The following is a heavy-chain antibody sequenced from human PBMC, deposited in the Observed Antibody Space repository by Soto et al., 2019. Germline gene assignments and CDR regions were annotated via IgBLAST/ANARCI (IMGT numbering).Heavy chain of an antibody. CDR3: ARDDMVVLLAANYDYYGLDV. D-gene: IGHD2-2*01. V-gene: IGHV4-59*01. Sequence: SETLSLTCTVSGGSISSYYWTWIRQPPGKGLEWIGFVDYSGSTNYNPSLKSRVSISIDTSRNQFSLKLSPVTAADTAMYYCARDDMVVLLAANYDYYGLDVWGQGTTVTVSS. CDR1: GGSISSYY. CDR2: VDYSGST. J-gene: IGHJ6*02.